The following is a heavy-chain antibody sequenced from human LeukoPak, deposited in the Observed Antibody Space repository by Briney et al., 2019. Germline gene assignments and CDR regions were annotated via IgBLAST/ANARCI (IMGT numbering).Heavy chain of an antibody. V-gene: IGHV4-39*02. D-gene: IGHD5-18*01. CDR3: ARRAADSDYSYHV. CDR1: GGSVSSSSHY. Sequence: SETLSLTCTVSGGSVSSSSHYWGWIRQPPGKGLEWIGSLYNSGSTDYNPSLRSRVTISVNPSKNHFSLKLTSVTAADTAVYYCARRAADSDYSYHVWGQGILVTVSS. J-gene: IGHJ4*02. CDR2: LYNSGST.